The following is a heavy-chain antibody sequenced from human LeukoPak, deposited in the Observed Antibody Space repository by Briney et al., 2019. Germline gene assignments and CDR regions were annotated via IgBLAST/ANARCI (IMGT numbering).Heavy chain of an antibody. D-gene: IGHD2-21*02. V-gene: IGHV3-30*18. CDR2: ISYDGTNK. CDR1: GFTFSSYS. J-gene: IGHJ4*02. CDR3: AKDLQVTPDY. Sequence: PGGSLRLSCAASGFTFSSYSMNWVRQAPGKGLEWVAFISYDGTNKYFADSVRGRFTISRDNSKNTLYLQMNSLRAEDTAVYYCAKDLQVTPDYWGQGTLVTVSS.